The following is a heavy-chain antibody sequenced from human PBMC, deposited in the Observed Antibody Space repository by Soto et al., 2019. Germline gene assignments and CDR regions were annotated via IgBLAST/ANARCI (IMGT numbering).Heavy chain of an antibody. J-gene: IGHJ2*01. CDR3: ARVYSGRKSTNWYFDL. CDR1: GGSISSSNW. D-gene: IGHD6-13*01. CDR2: IYHSGST. V-gene: IGHV4-4*02. Sequence: QVQLQESGPGLVKPSGTLSLTCAVSGGSISSSNWWSWVRQPPGKGLEWIGEIYHSGSTNYNPSLKSRVTISVDKSKNQSSLKLSSVTAADTAVYYCARVYSGRKSTNWYFDLWGRGTLVTVSS.